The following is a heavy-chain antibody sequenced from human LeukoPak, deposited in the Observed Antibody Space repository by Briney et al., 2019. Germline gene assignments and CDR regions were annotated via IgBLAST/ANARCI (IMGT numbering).Heavy chain of an antibody. D-gene: IGHD1-26*01. CDR1: GFTFSNAW. CDR3: ARDLDEWELLPRLDY. Sequence: TGGSLRLSCAASGFTFSNAWMSWVRQAPGKGLEWVSYISSSGSTIYYADSVEGRFTISRDNAKNSLYLQMNSLRAEDTAVYYCARDLDEWELLPRLDYWGQGTLVTVSS. CDR2: ISSSGSTI. J-gene: IGHJ4*02. V-gene: IGHV3-11*04.